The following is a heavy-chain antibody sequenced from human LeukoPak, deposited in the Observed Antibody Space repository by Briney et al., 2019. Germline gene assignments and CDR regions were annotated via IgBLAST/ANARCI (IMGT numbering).Heavy chain of an antibody. D-gene: IGHD1-20*01. CDR2: INYSGST. V-gene: IGHV4-34*01. J-gene: IGHJ5*02. Sequence: SETLSLTCAVYGGSFSGYYWSWIRQPPGKGLEWIGEINYSGSTKYNPSLKSRVTISLDTSENQFSLNLSSVTAADTAVYYCATCSSITCQSARWFDPWGQGTLVTVSS. CDR1: GGSFSGYY. CDR3: ATCSSITCQSARWFDP.